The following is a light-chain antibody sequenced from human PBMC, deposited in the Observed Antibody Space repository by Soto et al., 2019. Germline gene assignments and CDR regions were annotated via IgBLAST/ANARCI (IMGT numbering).Light chain of an antibody. CDR3: TSYTSSSTFYV. J-gene: IGLJ1*01. CDR1: SSDVGGYNH. Sequence: LTQPASVSGSPGQSLTISCTGTSSDVGGYNHVSWYQQHPGKAPKVMIYEVSDRPSGISNRFSGSKSGNTASLTISGLQAEDEADYFCTSYTSSSTFYVFGTGTKLTVL. V-gene: IGLV2-14*01. CDR2: EVS.